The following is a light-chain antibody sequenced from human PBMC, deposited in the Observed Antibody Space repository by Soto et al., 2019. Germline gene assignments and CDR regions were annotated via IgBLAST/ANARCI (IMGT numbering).Light chain of an antibody. J-gene: IGLJ1*01. CDR2: EGI. Sequence: QSALTQPASVSGSPGQSITISCTGTSSTVGGFNVVSWYQQHPGKAPKVIIYEGIKRPSGVSNRFSGSNSGSTASLTISGLQAEDGADYYCCSYVGATTYVFGTGTQLTVL. V-gene: IGLV2-23*01. CDR3: CSYVGATTYV. CDR1: SSTVGGFNV.